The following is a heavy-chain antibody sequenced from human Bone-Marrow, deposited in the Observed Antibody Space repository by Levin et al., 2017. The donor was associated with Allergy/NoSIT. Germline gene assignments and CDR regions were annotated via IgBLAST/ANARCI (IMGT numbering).Heavy chain of an antibody. J-gene: IGHJ5*02. Sequence: GGSLRLSCAASGFTFTSFTMNWVRQAPGKGLEWVSSISSGSDFVYYADSVKGRFTVSRDNADNARYLRMTSLRAEDTAVYYCARQGGRGWFDPWGQGTLVTVSS. V-gene: IGHV3-21*01. CDR3: ARQGGRGWFDP. D-gene: IGHD6-25*01. CDR1: GFTFTSFT. CDR2: ISSGSDFV.